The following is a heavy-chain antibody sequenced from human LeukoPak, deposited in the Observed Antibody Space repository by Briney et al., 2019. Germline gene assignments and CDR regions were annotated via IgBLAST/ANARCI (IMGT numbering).Heavy chain of an antibody. Sequence: ASVKVSCKASGYTFTSYYMHWVRQAPGQGLEWVGIINPSGGSTSYAQKFQGRVTMTRDTSTSTVYMELSSLRSEDTAVYYCARDLEAITMIVVPGAFDIWGQGTMVTVSS. J-gene: IGHJ3*02. V-gene: IGHV1-46*01. CDR2: INPSGGST. D-gene: IGHD3-22*01. CDR1: GYTFTSYY. CDR3: ARDLEAITMIVVPGAFDI.